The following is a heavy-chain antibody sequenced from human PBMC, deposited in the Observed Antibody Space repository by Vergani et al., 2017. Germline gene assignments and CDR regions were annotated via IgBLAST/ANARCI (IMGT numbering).Heavy chain of an antibody. J-gene: IGHJ3*01. CDR2: SYTSGAT. V-gene: IGHV4-61*02. CDR1: GGSFSTGGQS. CDR3: TRDSGEYEKDALDV. D-gene: IGHD2-15*01. Sequence: QVQLQESGPGLVKPSQTLSLTCTVSGGSFSTGGQSWTWLRQSAGKGLEWIGRSYTSGATNYNPSLMSRAIMSVDASKKQLSLKLTSVTTADTAVYYCTRDSGEYEKDALDVWGQGTKVTVTS.